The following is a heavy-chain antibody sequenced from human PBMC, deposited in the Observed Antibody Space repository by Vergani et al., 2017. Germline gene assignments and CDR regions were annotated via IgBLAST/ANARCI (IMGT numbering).Heavy chain of an antibody. CDR2: IYYSGST. J-gene: IGHJ5*02. V-gene: IGHV4-59*01. CDR3: ARITIFGVMGWFDP. D-gene: IGHD3-3*01. CDR1: GGSISSYY. Sequence: QVQLQESGPGLVRPSETLSLTCTVSGGSISSYYWSWIRQPPGKGLEWIGYIYYSGSTNYNPSLKSRVTISVDTSKNQFSLKLSSVTAAGTAVYYCARITIFGVMGWFDPWGQGTLVTVSS.